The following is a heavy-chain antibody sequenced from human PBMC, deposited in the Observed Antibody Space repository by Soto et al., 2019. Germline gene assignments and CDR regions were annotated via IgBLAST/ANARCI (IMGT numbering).Heavy chain of an antibody. CDR3: ARISSRTAWGYYYYGMDV. Sequence: QVQLQESGPGLVKPSETLSLTCTVSGGSISSYYWSWIRQPAGKGLEWIGRIYTSGSTNYNPSLKSRVTMSVDTSKNQFSLKLSSVTAADTAVYYCARISSRTAWGYYYYGMDVWGQGTTVTVSS. J-gene: IGHJ6*02. D-gene: IGHD6-13*01. CDR2: IYTSGST. CDR1: GGSISSYY. V-gene: IGHV4-4*07.